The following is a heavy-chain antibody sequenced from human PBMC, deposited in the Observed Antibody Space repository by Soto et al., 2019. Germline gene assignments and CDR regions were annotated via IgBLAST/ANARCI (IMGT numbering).Heavy chain of an antibody. CDR1: GYTFTSYY. CDR3: ATVRAVAGWAAFDY. CDR2: FDPEDGET. Sequence: ASVKVSCKASGYTFTSYYMHWVRQAPGKGLEWMGGFDPEDGETVYAQKFQGRVTMTEDTSRETAYMELSSLRSEDTAVYYCATVRAVAGWAAFDYWGQGTLVTVSS. J-gene: IGHJ4*02. D-gene: IGHD6-13*01. V-gene: IGHV1-24*01.